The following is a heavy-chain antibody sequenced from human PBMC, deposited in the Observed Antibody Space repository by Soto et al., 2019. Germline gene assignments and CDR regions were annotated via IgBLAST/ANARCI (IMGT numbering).Heavy chain of an antibody. CDR2: INAANGNT. Sequence: QVQLVQSVAEVKKPGASVKVSCKASGYTFSSFAMHWVRQAPGQRLEWMGWINAANGNTKYSQQFQGRVTITRDTSASTAYMELGSLRSEDTAVYYCARVVGVTEGLDYWGQGTLVTVSS. CDR1: GYTFSSFA. CDR3: ARVVGVTEGLDY. V-gene: IGHV1-3*01. D-gene: IGHD3-16*01. J-gene: IGHJ4*02.